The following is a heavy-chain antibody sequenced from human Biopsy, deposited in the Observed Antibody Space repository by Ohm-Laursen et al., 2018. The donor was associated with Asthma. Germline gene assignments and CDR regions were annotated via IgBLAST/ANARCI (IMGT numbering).Heavy chain of an antibody. CDR1: GGYLTGHY. Sequence: SETLSLTCTVYGGYLTGHYWNWIRQPPGKGLEWIGEIDQRGYTNYNPSLKGRVTISADRSKNQFHLNLISVTAADTAVYFCARAAITGIRGLFDPWGQGTQVTVSS. D-gene: IGHD1-20*01. CDR2: IDQRGYT. CDR3: ARAAITGIRGLFDP. J-gene: IGHJ5*02. V-gene: IGHV4-34*01.